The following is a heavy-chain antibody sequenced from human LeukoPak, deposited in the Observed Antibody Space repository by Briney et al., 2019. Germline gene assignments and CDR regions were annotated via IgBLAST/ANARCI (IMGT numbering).Heavy chain of an antibody. D-gene: IGHD3-3*01. CDR2: ISAYNGNT. CDR1: GYTFTSYG. J-gene: IGHJ6*03. CDR3: AREQYYDFWSGYLDQYYYYYYMDV. V-gene: IGHV1-18*01. Sequence: GASVKVSCKASGYTFTSYGISWVRQAPGQGLEWMGWISAYNGNTNYAQKLQGRVTMTTDTSTSTAYMELRSLRSDDTAVYYCAREQYYDFWSGYLDQYYYYYYMDVWGKGTTVTVSS.